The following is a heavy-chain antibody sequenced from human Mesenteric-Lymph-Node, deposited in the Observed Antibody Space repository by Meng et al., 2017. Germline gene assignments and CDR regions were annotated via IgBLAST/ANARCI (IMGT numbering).Heavy chain of an antibody. D-gene: IGHD6-13*01. CDR2: INPNSGDT. J-gene: IGHJ4*02. V-gene: IGHV1-2*02. Sequence: ASVKVSCKASGGTFSSYAISWVRQAPGQGLEWMGWINPNSGDTKYAQRFQGRVTMTRDTSISTGYMELSGLRYDDTAVYFCARAMGYTYGHEAPDNWGLGTLVTVSS. CDR1: GGTFSSYA. CDR3: ARAMGYTYGHEAPDN.